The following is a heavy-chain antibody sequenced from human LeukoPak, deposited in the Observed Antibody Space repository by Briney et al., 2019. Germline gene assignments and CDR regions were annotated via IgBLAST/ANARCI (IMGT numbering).Heavy chain of an antibody. Sequence: GGSLKISCKGSGYIFTSYWIGWVRQMPGKGLEWMGIIYPGDSDTRYSPSFQGQVTISADKSISTAYLQWSSLKASDTAMYYCARSEELSLYYFDYWGQGTLVTVSS. CDR3: ARSEELSLYYFDY. CDR2: IYPGDSDT. V-gene: IGHV5-51*01. CDR1: GYIFTSYW. D-gene: IGHD3-16*02. J-gene: IGHJ4*02.